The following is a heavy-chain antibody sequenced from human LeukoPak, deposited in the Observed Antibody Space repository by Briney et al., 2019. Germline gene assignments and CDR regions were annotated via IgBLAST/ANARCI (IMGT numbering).Heavy chain of an antibody. CDR1: GFTFSSYG. CDR3: ARDKLQNTFDY. Sequence: PGGSLRLSCAASGFTFSSYGMHWVRQAPGRGLEWVAVIWYDGSNKYYADSVKGRFTISRDNSKNTLYLQMNSLRAEDTAVYYCARDKLQNTFDYWGQGTLVTVSS. V-gene: IGHV3-33*01. D-gene: IGHD1-26*01. CDR2: IWYDGSNK. J-gene: IGHJ4*02.